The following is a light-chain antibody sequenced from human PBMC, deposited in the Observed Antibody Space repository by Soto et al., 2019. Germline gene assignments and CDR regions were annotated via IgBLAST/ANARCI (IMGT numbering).Light chain of an antibody. CDR1: QSFSSNY. V-gene: IGKV3-20*01. CDR3: QQYSSVWT. J-gene: IGKJ1*01. CDR2: GAT. Sequence: EIVLTQSPGTLSLSPGERATLSCRASQSFSSNYLAWYQQKPGQAPRILLYGATTRATGIPDRFSGSESGTDFTLTISRLEPEDSAVYYCQQYSSVWTFGQGTKV.